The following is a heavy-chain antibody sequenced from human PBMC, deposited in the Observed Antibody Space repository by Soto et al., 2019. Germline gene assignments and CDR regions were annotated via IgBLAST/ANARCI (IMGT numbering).Heavy chain of an antibody. CDR1: GGSFSGYY. CDR3: ARDSYGSGADY. V-gene: IGHV4-34*01. J-gene: IGHJ4*02. Sequence: SETLSFTCAVYGGSFSGYYWSWIRQPPGEGLEWIGEINHSGSTNYNPSLKSRVTISVDTSKNQFSLKLSSVTAADTAVYYCARDSYGSGADYWGQGTLVTVSS. CDR2: INHSGST. D-gene: IGHD3-10*01.